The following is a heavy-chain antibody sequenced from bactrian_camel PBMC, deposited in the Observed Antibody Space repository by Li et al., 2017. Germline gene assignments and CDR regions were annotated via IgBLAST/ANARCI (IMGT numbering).Heavy chain of an antibody. CDR1: GNTYLGAC. CDR3: AAAALGTFYGWRDTRSYES. J-gene: IGHJ4*01. Sequence: HVQLVESGGGSVQAGGSLKLSCVRSGNTYLGACLAWFRQAPGKEREGVARIYSTMGTTYYSDSVKGRFTASHDNGKKILYLQADSVNPEDTAMYYCAAAALGTFYGWRDTRSYESWGQGTQVTVS. D-gene: IGHD5*01. V-gene: IGHV3-2*01. CDR2: IYSTMGTT.